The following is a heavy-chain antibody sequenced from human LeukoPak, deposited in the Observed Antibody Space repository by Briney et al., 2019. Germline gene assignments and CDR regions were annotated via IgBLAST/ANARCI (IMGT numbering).Heavy chain of an antibody. CDR2: ISGSGGST. CDR1: GFTFSSYA. D-gene: IGHD2-15*01. CDR3: AKEMYCSGGRCKTFDY. V-gene: IGHV3-23*01. J-gene: IGHJ4*02. Sequence: GGSLRLSCAASGFTFSSYAMSWVRQAPGKGLEWVSAISGSGGSTYYADSVKGRFTISRDNSKNTLYLQMNSLRAEDTAVYYCAKEMYCSGGRCKTFDYWGQGTLVTVSS.